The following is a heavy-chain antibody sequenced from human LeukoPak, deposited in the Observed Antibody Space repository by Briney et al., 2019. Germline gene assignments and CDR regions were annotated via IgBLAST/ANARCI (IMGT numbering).Heavy chain of an antibody. Sequence: PSETLSLTCTVSGGSISSYYWSWIRQPPGKGLEWIGYIYYSGSTNYNPSLKSRVTISVDTSKNQFSLKLSSVTAADTAVYYCARALTMVRGPLDYWGQGTLVTVSS. CDR1: GGSISSYY. J-gene: IGHJ4*02. CDR3: ARALTMVRGPLDY. CDR2: IYYSGST. D-gene: IGHD3-10*01. V-gene: IGHV4-59*01.